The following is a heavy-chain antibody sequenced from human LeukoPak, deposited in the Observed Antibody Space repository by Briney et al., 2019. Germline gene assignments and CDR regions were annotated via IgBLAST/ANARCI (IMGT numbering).Heavy chain of an antibody. CDR1: GFTLSSYS. V-gene: IGHV3-48*02. J-gene: IGHJ4*02. D-gene: IGHD1-26*01. CDR3: ARERELLSEFDY. Sequence: PGGALGLSRAASGFTLSSYSMKWGRQTPGEGGGGVSYISSSSSTIYYADSVKGRFTISRDNAKNSLYLQMNSLRDEDTAVYYCARERELLSEFDYWGQGTLVTVSS. CDR2: ISSSSSTI.